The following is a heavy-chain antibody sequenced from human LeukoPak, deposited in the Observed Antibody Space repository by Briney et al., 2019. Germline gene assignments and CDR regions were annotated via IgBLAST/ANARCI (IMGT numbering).Heavy chain of an antibody. J-gene: IGHJ6*02. Sequence: GGSLRLSCAASGFTFSSYGMHWVRQAPGKGLEWVALIWYDGSQKFYTDAVYGRFTISRDNSKNTLYVEMNSLRAEDTAVYYCARGRELWSGYYHKGLDVWGQGTTVTVSS. V-gene: IGHV3-33*01. D-gene: IGHD3-3*01. CDR1: GFTFSSYG. CDR2: IWYDGSQK. CDR3: ARGRELWSGYYHKGLDV.